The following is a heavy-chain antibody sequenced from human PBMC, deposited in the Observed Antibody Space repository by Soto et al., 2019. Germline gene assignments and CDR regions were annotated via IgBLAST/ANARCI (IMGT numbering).Heavy chain of an antibody. CDR1: GYAFSNNY. J-gene: IGHJ5*02. Sequence: ASVKVSCKASGYAFSNNYISWVRHVTGQGPEWMGWMNPNSGNGGYAQKFQGRVAMTRDTSTSTAYLELSNLASDDTAIYYCARMARSGTLIWFDPWGQGTLVTVSS. V-gene: IGHV1-8*01. CDR3: ARMARSGTLIWFDP. CDR2: MNPNSGNG.